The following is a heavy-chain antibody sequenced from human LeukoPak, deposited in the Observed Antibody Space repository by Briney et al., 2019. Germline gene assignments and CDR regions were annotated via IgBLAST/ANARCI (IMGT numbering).Heavy chain of an antibody. CDR1: GYSFTSYW. D-gene: IGHD3-10*01. V-gene: IGHV5-51*01. Sequence: GESLKISCKGSGYSFTSYWIGWVRQMPGKGLEWMGIIYPGDSDTRYSPSFQGQVTISADKSISTAYLQWSSLKASDTAMYYCARAMVRGVGYYYYGMDVWGQGTTVTVSS. CDR3: ARAMVRGVGYYYYGMDV. J-gene: IGHJ6*02. CDR2: IYPGDSDT.